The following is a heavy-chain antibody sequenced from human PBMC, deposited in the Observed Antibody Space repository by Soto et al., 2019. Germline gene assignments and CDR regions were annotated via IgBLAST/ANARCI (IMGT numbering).Heavy chain of an antibody. CDR1: GVSIGNFF. V-gene: IGHV4-4*07. J-gene: IGHJ4*02. CDR2: VFIRGIT. D-gene: IGHD3-16*01. CDR3: AADKGGGGRAFDY. Sequence: QVQIQESGPGLVKASDTLSLTCAVSGVSIGNFFWYWVRQPAGGPLEWVGRVFIRGITTYNPSLKSRLIMSTATSKNQLSLRLTSVTAADTAVYYCAADKGGGGRAFDYWGQGVLATVSS.